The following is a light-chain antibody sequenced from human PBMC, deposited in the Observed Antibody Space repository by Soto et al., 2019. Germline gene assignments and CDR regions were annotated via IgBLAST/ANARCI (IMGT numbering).Light chain of an antibody. V-gene: IGKV3D-15*01. Sequence: EVVMTQSPAILSVSPGGRATLSCRASQSVGINVAWYQQKPGQAPRLLIYDASNRATGIPARFSGSGSGTDFTLTISSLQAEDVAVYYCQQYYSTPWTFGQGTKVDIK. CDR2: DAS. J-gene: IGKJ1*01. CDR3: QQYYSTPWT. CDR1: QSVGIN.